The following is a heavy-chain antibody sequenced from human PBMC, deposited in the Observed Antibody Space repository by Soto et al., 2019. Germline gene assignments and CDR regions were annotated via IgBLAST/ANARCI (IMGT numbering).Heavy chain of an antibody. CDR2: MSGSDGRT. CDR1: GFSFGSYA. J-gene: IGHJ4*02. Sequence: PGVSLRLSCAASGFSFGSYALSWVRQAPGKGLEWVSTMSGSDGRTFYADSVKGRSSISRDTSQNTLYLQMNSLRADDTAIYYCARWGYLDYWGQGT. V-gene: IGHV3-23*01. D-gene: IGHD1-26*01. CDR3: ARWGYLDY.